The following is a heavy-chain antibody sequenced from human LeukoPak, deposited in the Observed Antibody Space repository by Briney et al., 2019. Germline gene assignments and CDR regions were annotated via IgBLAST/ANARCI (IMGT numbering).Heavy chain of an antibody. V-gene: IGHV1-18*01. J-gene: IGHJ4*02. CDR3: ARAGEGATPIDY. CDR1: GYTFTGYD. D-gene: IGHD1-26*01. Sequence: GASVKVSCKASGYTFTGYDIIWVRQAPGQGLEWMGWISAYNGNTYYAQKLQGRVTMTTDTSTSTAYMELRSLRSDDTAVYYCARAGEGATPIDYWGQGTLVTVSS. CDR2: ISAYNGNT.